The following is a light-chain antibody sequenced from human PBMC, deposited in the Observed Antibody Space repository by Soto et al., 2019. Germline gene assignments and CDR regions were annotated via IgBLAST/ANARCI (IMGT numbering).Light chain of an antibody. CDR2: DAS. V-gene: IGKV1-5*01. CDR3: QQYYSYPKWT. CDR1: QSISSY. Sequence: DIQMTQSPSTLSASVGDRVTITCRTIQSISSYLAWYQQKPGKAPKLLIYDASSLESGVPSRFSGSGSGTEFTLPISSLLSCDFGSYYCQQYYSYPKWTFGQRTKVEIK. J-gene: IGKJ1*01.